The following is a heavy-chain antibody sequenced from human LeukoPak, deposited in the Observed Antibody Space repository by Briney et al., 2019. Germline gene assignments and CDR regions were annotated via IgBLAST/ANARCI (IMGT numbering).Heavy chain of an antibody. CDR1: GGSFSGYY. CDR2: INHSGST. D-gene: IGHD6-13*01. V-gene: IGHV4-34*01. Sequence: SETLSLTCAVYGGSFSGYYWSRIRQPPGKGLEWIGEINHSGSTNYNPSLKSRVTISVDTSKNQFSLKLSSVTAADTAVYYCARVRKRIRYSSSWFLPYYFDYWGQGTLVTVSS. CDR3: ARVRKRIRYSSSWFLPYYFDY. J-gene: IGHJ4*02.